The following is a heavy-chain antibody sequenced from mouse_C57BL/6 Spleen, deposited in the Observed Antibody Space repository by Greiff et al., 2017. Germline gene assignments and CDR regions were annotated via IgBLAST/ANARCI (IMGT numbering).Heavy chain of an antibody. CDR2: INPSTGGT. CDR3: ARGLVDY. Sequence: EVKLQESGPELVKPGASVKISCKASGYSFTGYYMNWVKQSPEKSLEWIGEINPSTGGTTYNQKFKAKATLTVDKSSSTAYMQLKSLTSEDSAVYYCARGLVDYWGQGTSVTVSS. V-gene: IGHV1-42*01. J-gene: IGHJ4*01. CDR1: GYSFTGYY.